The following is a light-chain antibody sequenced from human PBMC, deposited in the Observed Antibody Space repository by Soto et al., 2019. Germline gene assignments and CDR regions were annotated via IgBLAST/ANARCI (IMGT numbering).Light chain of an antibody. V-gene: IGKV3-11*01. CDR3: QQRSNWPPLT. J-gene: IGKJ4*01. CDR2: DAS. Sequence: EIVLTQSPATLSLSPGERATLSCRASQSVNSYLVWYQQKPGQARRLLIYDASNRATGIPARFSGSGSGTDFTLTISSLEPEDFAVYYCQQRSNWPPLTFGGGTKVEIK. CDR1: QSVNSY.